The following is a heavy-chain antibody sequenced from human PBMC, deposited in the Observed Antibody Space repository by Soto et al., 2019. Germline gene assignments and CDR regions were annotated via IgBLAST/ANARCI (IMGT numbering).Heavy chain of an antibody. D-gene: IGHD3-10*01. Sequence: EARLLQSGGGLVPPGGSLRLSCVASGFAFGNYPMAWVRQTPGKGLQWISTISGSGGMTDYEDSVRGRFTVSIDHSKDTVHLQMTSLRADDTAVYYCAKDRTMARGIRAFDIWGQGTTVTISS. CDR2: ISGSGGMT. V-gene: IGHV3-23*01. CDR3: AKDRTMARGIRAFDI. CDR1: GFAFGNYP. J-gene: IGHJ3*02.